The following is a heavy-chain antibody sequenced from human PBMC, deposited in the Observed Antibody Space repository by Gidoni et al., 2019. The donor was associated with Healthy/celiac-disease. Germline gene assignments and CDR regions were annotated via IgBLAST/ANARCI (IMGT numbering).Heavy chain of an antibody. D-gene: IGHD2-15*01. CDR2: INHSGST. CDR3: ARGRGYCSGGSCYRGGDY. Sequence: QVQLQQWGAGLLKPSETLSLTCAVYGGSFSGYYWSWIRQPPGKGLEWIGEINHSGSTNYNPSLKSRVTISVDTSKNQLSLKLSSVTAADTAVYYCARGRGYCSGGSCYRGGDYWGQGTLVTVSS. CDR1: GGSFSGYY. V-gene: IGHV4-34*01. J-gene: IGHJ4*02.